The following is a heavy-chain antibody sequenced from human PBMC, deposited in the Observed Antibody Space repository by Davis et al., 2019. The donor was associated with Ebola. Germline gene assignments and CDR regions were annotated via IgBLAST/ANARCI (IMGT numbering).Heavy chain of an antibody. J-gene: IGHJ4*02. CDR2: INSDGSST. V-gene: IGHV3-74*01. CDR3: ARDRRDGYNPLDY. Sequence: GESLKISCAASGFTFSSYWMHWVRQAPGKGLVWVSRINSDGSSTSYADSVKGRFTISRDNAKNSLYLQMNSLRDEDTAVYYCARDRRDGYNPLDYWGQGTLVTVSS. CDR1: GFTFSSYW. D-gene: IGHD5-24*01.